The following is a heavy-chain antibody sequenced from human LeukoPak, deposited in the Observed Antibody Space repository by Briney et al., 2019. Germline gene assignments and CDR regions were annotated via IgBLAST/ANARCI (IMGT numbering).Heavy chain of an antibody. CDR2: IYHSGTS. J-gene: IGHJ5*02. D-gene: IGHD2-2*01. V-gene: IGHV4-59*01. CDR1: SASISTYY. CDR3: ARTTEDCSSTSCYQYWFDP. Sequence: SETLSLTCTVSSASISTYYWSWIRQPPGKGLEWIGYIYHSGTSNYNPSLKSRVTISVDTSKNQISLKVRSATAADTAVYYCARTTEDCSSTSCYQYWFDPWGQGTLVTVSS.